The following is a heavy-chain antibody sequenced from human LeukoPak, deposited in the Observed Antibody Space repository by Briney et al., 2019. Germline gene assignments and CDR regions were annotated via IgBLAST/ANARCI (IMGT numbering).Heavy chain of an antibody. V-gene: IGHV4-34*01. Sequence: SETLSLTCAVYGGSFSGYYWSWIRQPPGKGLEWIGEINHSGSTNYNPSLKSRVTISVDTSKNQFSLKLSSVTAADTAVYYCARRLDYYDSSGYYSYYYYYMDVWGKGTTVTISS. CDR3: ARRLDYYDSSGYYSYYYYYMDV. CDR1: GGSFSGYY. D-gene: IGHD3-22*01. J-gene: IGHJ6*03. CDR2: INHSGST.